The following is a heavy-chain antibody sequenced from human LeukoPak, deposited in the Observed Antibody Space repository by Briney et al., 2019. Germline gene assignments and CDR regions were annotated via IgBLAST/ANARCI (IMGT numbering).Heavy chain of an antibody. V-gene: IGHV4-39*07. CDR3: ARDAAYYGGRYFDY. J-gene: IGHJ4*02. CDR1: GGSISSSSYY. CDR2: IYYSGST. Sequence: SETLSLTCTVSGGSISSSSYYWGWIRQPPGKGLEWIGSIYYSGSTDYNPSLKSRVTISVDTSKTQFSLKLSSVTAADTAVYYCARDAAYYGGRYFDYWGQGTLVTVSS. D-gene: IGHD4-23*01.